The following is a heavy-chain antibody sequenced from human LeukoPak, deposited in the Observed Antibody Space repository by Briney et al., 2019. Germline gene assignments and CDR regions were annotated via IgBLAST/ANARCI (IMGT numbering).Heavy chain of an antibody. CDR2: ISGSGGST. V-gene: IGHV3-23*01. CDR3: AKPKVGATRGYFDY. CDR1: GGSISSRN. D-gene: IGHD1-26*01. J-gene: IGHJ4*02. Sequence: ETLSLTCTVSGGSISSRNWWSWVRQAPGKGLEWVSAISGSGGSTYYADSVKGRFTISRDNSKNTLYLQMNSLRAEDTAVYYCAKPKVGATRGYFDYWGQGTLVTVSS.